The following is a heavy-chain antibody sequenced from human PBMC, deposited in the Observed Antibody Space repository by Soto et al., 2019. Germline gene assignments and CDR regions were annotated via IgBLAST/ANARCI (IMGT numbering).Heavy chain of an antibody. D-gene: IGHD2-2*01. J-gene: IGHJ6*03. CDR1: GFTFSDYY. V-gene: IGHV3-11*01. CDR2: ISSSGSTI. CDR3: ARPAHLGYCSSTSCYADYYYYMDV. Sequence: GGSLRLSCAASGFTFSDYYMSWIRQAPGKGLEWVSYISSSGSTIYYADSVKGRFTISRDNAKNYLYLQMKSLRAEDTAVYYCARPAHLGYCSSTSCYADYYYYMDVWGKGTTVTVSS.